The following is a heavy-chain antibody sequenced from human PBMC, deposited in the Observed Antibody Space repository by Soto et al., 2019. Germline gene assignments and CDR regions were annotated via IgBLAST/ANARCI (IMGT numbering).Heavy chain of an antibody. CDR3: ARVWGGSNGFDP. D-gene: IGHD3-16*01. J-gene: IGHJ5*02. CDR2: IYYSKST. Sequence: SETLSLTCTVSGGSISSYYWSWIRQHPGKGLEWIGYIYYSKSTYYNPSLKSRVTISVDRSKNQFSLKLSSVTAADTAVYYCARVWGGSNGFDPWGQGTLVTVSS. CDR1: GGSISSYY. V-gene: IGHV4-59*12.